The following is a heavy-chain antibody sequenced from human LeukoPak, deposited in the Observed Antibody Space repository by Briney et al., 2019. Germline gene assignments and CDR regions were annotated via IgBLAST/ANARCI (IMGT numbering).Heavy chain of an antibody. Sequence: SDTLSLTCTASGGSISSYYWSWIRQPPEKGLEWIGYIYYSGCTNYNPSLKSRVTISVDTSKNQFSLKLSSVTAADTAVYYCARDGYYYYSGMDVWGQGTTVTVSS. CDR1: GGSISSYY. CDR2: IYYSGCT. V-gene: IGHV4-59*01. CDR3: ARDGYYYYSGMDV. J-gene: IGHJ6*02.